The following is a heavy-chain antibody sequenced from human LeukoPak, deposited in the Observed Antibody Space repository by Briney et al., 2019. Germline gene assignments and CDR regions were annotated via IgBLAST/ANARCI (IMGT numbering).Heavy chain of an antibody. V-gene: IGHV4-34*01. CDR2: INHSGST. CDR1: GGSFSYYY. CDR3: ATLVSTRYYFDY. Sequence: SETLSLTCAVYGGSFSYYYWSWIRQPPGKGLEWIGEINHSGSTNYNPSLKSRVTISVDTSKNQFSLKLSSVTAADTAVYFCATLVSTRYYFDYWGQGTLVTVSS. D-gene: IGHD5/OR15-5a*01. J-gene: IGHJ4*02.